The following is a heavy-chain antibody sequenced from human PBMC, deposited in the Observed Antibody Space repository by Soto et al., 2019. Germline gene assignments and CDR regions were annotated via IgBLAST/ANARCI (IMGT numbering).Heavy chain of an antibody. CDR1: GGTFSSYA. CDR2: IIPIFGTA. J-gene: IGHJ5*02. CDR3: ARPAPFYGSGSYWFDP. D-gene: IGHD3-10*01. V-gene: IGHV1-69*01. Sequence: QVQLVQSGAEVKKPGSSVKVSCKASGGTFSSYAISWVRQAPGQGLEWMGGIIPIFGTANYAQKFQGIVTITADESTSTAYMELSSLRSEDTAVYYCARPAPFYGSGSYWFDPWGQGTLVTVSS.